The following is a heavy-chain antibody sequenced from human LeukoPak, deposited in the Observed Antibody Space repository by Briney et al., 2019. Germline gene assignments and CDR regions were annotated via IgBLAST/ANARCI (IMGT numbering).Heavy chain of an antibody. V-gene: IGHV3-64*01. CDR1: GFTFSSYA. CDR3: ARDSMIVALDY. D-gene: IGHD3-22*01. CDR2: ISSNGGST. J-gene: IGHJ4*02. Sequence: GGSLRLSCAAAGFTFSSYAMHWVRQAPGKGLEYVSAISSNGGSTYYANSVKGRFTISRDNSKNTLYLQMGSLRAEDMAVYYCARDSMIVALDYWGQGTLVTVSS.